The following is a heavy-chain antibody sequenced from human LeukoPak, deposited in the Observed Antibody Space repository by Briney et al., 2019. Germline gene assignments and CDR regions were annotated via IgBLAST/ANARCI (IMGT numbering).Heavy chain of an antibody. J-gene: IGHJ3*02. V-gene: IGHV1-18*01. CDR3: ARDLGGSYPTDAFDI. CDR2: ISAYNGNT. Sequence: ASVKVSCKASGYTFTSYGISWVRQAHGQGLEWMGWISAYNGNTNYAQKLQGRVTMTTDTSTSTAYMELRSLRSDDTAVYYCARDLGGSYPTDAFDIWGQGTMVTVSS. D-gene: IGHD1-26*01. CDR1: GYTFTSYG.